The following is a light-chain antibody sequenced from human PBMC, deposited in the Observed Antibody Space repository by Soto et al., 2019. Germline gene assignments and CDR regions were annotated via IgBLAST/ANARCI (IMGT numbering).Light chain of an antibody. CDR3: QLRSNWPSLT. Sequence: EIVLTQSPATLSLSPGERATLSCRASQSVGNSLAWYRQKPGQAPRLLIYDASNRAAGVPARFSGSASGTDFTLTISRLEPEDFAIYYCQLRSNWPSLTFGGGTKVDIK. CDR2: DAS. CDR1: QSVGNS. J-gene: IGKJ4*01. V-gene: IGKV3-11*01.